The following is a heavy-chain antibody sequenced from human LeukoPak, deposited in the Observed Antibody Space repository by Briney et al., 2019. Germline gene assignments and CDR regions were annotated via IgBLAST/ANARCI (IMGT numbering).Heavy chain of an antibody. Sequence: GRSLSLSCAASGFTFSIYSMICVRQAPGKGLEWVSSITSSSSYIYYSGSVKGRFTISRDNAKNSLYLQVNSLRAEDTAVYYCAGVFGSSWFGDYWGQGTLVTVSS. CDR2: ITSSSSYI. V-gene: IGHV3-21*01. CDR3: AGVFGSSWFGDY. CDR1: GFTFSIYS. D-gene: IGHD6-13*01. J-gene: IGHJ4*02.